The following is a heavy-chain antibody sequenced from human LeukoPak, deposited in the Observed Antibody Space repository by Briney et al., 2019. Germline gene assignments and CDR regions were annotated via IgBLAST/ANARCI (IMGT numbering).Heavy chain of an antibody. V-gene: IGHV3-72*01. CDR3: ARDNFHPTGKSGGSYYLDY. D-gene: IGHD2-15*01. CDR1: GFTLSDYY. CDR2: TKNRPNDNST. Sequence: PGASLRLSCAASGFTLSDYYMDWHRQAPGKGLEWVGRTKNRPNDNSTGYASSVGVRFTISRDNSKNSLYLRMNSLRNEDTAVYYCARDNFHPTGKSGGSYYLDYWGLGTLVTVSS. J-gene: IGHJ4*02.